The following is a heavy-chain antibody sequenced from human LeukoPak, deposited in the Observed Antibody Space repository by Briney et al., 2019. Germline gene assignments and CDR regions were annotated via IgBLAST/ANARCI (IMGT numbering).Heavy chain of an antibody. V-gene: IGHV1-18*01. CDR3: TRDRNYYYDTKGDDAYEI. CDR1: GYTFTSYG. Sequence: ASVKVSCKASGYTFTSYGISWVRQAPGQGLEWMGWISAYNGNTNYAQKLQGRVTMTTDTSTSTAYMELRSLRSEDTAVYYCTRDRNYYYDTKGDDAYEIWGQGTMVTVSS. D-gene: IGHD3-22*01. CDR2: ISAYNGNT. J-gene: IGHJ3*02.